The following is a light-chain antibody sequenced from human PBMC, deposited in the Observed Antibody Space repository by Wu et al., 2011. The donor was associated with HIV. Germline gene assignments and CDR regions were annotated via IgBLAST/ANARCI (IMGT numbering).Light chain of an antibody. Sequence: ESVLTQSPGTLSLSPGERATLSCRASQSVSSGYIAWYQQKPGQAPRLLIYGASNRAADIPDRFSGSGSGTDFTLTISRLEPEDSAVYYCHQYGSGYDTVGQGTKLEIK. CDR3: HQYGSGYDT. CDR2: GAS. CDR1: QSVSSGY. V-gene: IGKV3-20*01. J-gene: IGKJ2*01.